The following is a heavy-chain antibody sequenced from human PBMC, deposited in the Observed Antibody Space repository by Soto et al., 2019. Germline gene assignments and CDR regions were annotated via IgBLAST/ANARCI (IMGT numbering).Heavy chain of an antibody. J-gene: IGHJ4*02. CDR2: FYYGGST. Sequence: PSETLSLTCTVSDASISSTSYYWGWIRQPPGKGLEWIGSFYYGGSTNYNPSLKSRVTLSIDTSKNQLSLKLSSVTAADTAVYYCARHSPDFDWLSQFDYWGQGTLVTVSS. CDR1: DASISSTSYY. D-gene: IGHD3-9*01. CDR3: ARHSPDFDWLSQFDY. V-gene: IGHV4-39*01.